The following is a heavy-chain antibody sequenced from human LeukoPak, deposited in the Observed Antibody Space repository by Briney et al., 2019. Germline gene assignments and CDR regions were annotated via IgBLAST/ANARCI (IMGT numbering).Heavy chain of an antibody. CDR3: ARDCYGSGSYGSFNFDY. J-gene: IGHJ4*02. V-gene: IGHV4-59*01. Sequence: SETLSLTCTVSGGSISSYYWSWIRQPPGKGLEWIGYIYYSGSTNYNPSLKSRVTISVDTSKNQFSLKLSSVTAADTAVYYCARDCYGSGSYGSFNFDYWGQGALVTVSS. CDR2: IYYSGST. CDR1: GGSISSYY. D-gene: IGHD3-10*01.